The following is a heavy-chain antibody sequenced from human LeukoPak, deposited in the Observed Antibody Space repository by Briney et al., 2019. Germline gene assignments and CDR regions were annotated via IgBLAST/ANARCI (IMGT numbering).Heavy chain of an antibody. D-gene: IGHD3-16*02. V-gene: IGHV3-21*01. Sequence: GGSLRLSCAASGFTFSSYSMNWVRQAPGKGLEWVSSISSSSSYIYYADSVKGRFTISRDNAKNSLYLQMNSLRAEDTAVYHCARTFTFGGVIADTDPFDYWGQGTLVTVSS. CDR3: ARTFTFGGVIADTDPFDY. CDR1: GFTFSSYS. CDR2: ISSSSSYI. J-gene: IGHJ4*02.